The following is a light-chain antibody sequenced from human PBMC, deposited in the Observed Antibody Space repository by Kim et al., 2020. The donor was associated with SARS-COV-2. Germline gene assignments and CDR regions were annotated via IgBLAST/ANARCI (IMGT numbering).Light chain of an antibody. CDR3: QSSDSSNLHVV. Sequence: VTISCTRSNGSIASSYVQWYQQRPGSAPTTLIYEDKQRPSGVPDRFSGSIDSSSNSASLTISGLKTEDEADYYCQSSDSSNLHVVFGGGTQLTVL. J-gene: IGLJ2*01. CDR1: NGSIASSY. V-gene: IGLV6-57*03. CDR2: EDK.